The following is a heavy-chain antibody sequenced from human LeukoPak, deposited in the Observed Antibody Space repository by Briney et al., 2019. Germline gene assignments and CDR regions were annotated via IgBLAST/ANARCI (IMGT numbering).Heavy chain of an antibody. Sequence: AXXXVRQAPGKXGEWVSAISGSGGRKYYADSVKGRFTISRDNSKNTLYLQMNSLRAEDTAVYYCAKCSTSAYTTGWCNWIDPWGQGTLVTVSS. CDR1: A. CDR3: AKCSTSAYTTGWCNWIDP. J-gene: IGHJ5*02. V-gene: IGHV3-23*01. D-gene: IGHD6-19*01. CDR2: ISGSGGRK.